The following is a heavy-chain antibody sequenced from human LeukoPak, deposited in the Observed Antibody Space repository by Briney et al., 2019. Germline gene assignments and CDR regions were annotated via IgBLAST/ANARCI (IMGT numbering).Heavy chain of an antibody. CDR3: AKDGGYGRFDY. Sequence: GGSLRLSCAASGFTFSTYAMNWVRQAPGKGLEWVSAISGSRGNTYYADSVKGRVTISRDNSQNMLYLQMNTLSAEDTAVYYCAKDGGYGRFDYWGQGTLVTVSS. J-gene: IGHJ4*02. CDR2: ISGSRGNT. D-gene: IGHD3-16*01. CDR1: GFTFSTYA. V-gene: IGHV3-23*01.